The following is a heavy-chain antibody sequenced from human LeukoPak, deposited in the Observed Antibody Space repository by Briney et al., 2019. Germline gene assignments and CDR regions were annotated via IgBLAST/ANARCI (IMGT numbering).Heavy chain of an antibody. D-gene: IGHD6-19*01. Sequence: GGSLRLSCAASGFTFSNYGFHWVRQAPGKGLEWVAVISYDGSNIYYADSVKGRFSISRDNSKNTVFLQMNSLGTEDTAVYYCAKACLVGATFDYWGRGTLVTVSS. V-gene: IGHV3-30*18. CDR3: AKACLVGATFDY. CDR1: GFTFSNYG. J-gene: IGHJ4*02. CDR2: ISYDGSNI.